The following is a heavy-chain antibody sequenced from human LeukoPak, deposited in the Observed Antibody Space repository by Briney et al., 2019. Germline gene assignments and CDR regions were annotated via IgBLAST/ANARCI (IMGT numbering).Heavy chain of an antibody. CDR2: ISYDGSNK. Sequence: GGSLRLSCAASGFTFSSYAMHWVRQAPGKGLEWVAVISYDGSNKYYADSVKGRFTISRDNAKNSLYLQMNSLRAEDTAVYYCARDITVAGIADWFDPWGQGTLVTVSS. D-gene: IGHD6-19*01. CDR1: GFTFSSYA. V-gene: IGHV3-30*04. J-gene: IGHJ5*02. CDR3: ARDITVAGIADWFDP.